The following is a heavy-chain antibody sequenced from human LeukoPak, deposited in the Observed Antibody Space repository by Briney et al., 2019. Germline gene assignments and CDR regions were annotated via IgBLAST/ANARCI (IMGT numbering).Heavy chain of an antibody. CDR1: GFTFSSSW. D-gene: IGHD3-22*01. CDR2: INQDGSDK. J-gene: IGHJ4*02. Sequence: GGSLRLSCAASGFTFSSSWMNWVRHTPGKGLEWVANINQDGSDKYYVDSVKGRFTISRDNAKNSLYLQMNSLRAEDTAVYYCARGRMLYYYDSSGYPFDYWGQGSLVTVSS. V-gene: IGHV3-7*04. CDR3: ARGRMLYYYDSSGYPFDY.